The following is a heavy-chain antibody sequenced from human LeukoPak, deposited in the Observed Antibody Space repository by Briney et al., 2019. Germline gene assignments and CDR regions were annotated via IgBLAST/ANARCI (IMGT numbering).Heavy chain of an antibody. V-gene: IGHV4-30-4*01. CDR1: GGSISSGDYY. CDR3: ARGTWSSSIDY. D-gene: IGHD6-6*01. J-gene: IGHJ4*02. Sequence: SETLSLTCTVSGGSISSGDYYWSWIRQPPGTGLEWIGYIYYSGSTYYNPSLKSRLTLSGDTSKNQFSLRLSSVTAADTAVYYCARGTWSSSIDYWGQGTLVTVSS. CDR2: IYYSGST.